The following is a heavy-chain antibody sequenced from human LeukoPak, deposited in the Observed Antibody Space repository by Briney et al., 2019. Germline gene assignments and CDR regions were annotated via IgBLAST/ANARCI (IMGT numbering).Heavy chain of an antibody. D-gene: IGHD6-13*01. CDR3: AKRSPAGYSSSWYYFDY. CDR1: GFTFSNYW. V-gene: IGHV3-30*18. Sequence: GGSLRLSCAASGFTFSNYWMIWIRRAPGKGLEWVAVISYDGSNKYYADSVKGRFTISRDNSKNTLYLQMNSLRAEDTAVYYCAKRSPAGYSSSWYYFDYWGQGTLVTVSS. J-gene: IGHJ4*02. CDR2: ISYDGSNK.